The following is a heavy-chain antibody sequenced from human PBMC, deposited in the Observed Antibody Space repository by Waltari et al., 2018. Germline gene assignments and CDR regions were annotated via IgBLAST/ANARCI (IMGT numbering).Heavy chain of an antibody. Sequence: QLKLQESGPGLVKPSETLSLTCNVSGDSLDNYYWNWIRQPAGQGLEWIGRFTIRGTTNYSPSLKSRVSVSVDRSKNQFSLKLTSVTAADTAVYYCVYGDPSGDFFFWGPGTLVTVSS. CDR1: GDSLDNYY. D-gene: IGHD6-25*01. CDR3: VYGDPSGDFFF. V-gene: IGHV4-4*07. J-gene: IGHJ4*02. CDR2: FTIRGTT.